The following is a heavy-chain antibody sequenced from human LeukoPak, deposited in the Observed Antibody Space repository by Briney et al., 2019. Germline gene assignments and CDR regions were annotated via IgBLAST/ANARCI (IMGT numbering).Heavy chain of an antibody. J-gene: IGHJ4*02. CDR3: ARGGYYGSGSFPDY. V-gene: IGHV1-18*01. CDR2: ISAYNGDT. CDR1: GYSFGSFG. Sequence: EASVKVSCKASGYSFGSFGINWVRQAPGQGLEWMGWISAYNGDTNYAQKLQGRVTMTTDTSTSTAYMDLRSLTSDDTAVYYCARGGYYGSGSFPDYWGQGTLVTVSS. D-gene: IGHD3-10*01.